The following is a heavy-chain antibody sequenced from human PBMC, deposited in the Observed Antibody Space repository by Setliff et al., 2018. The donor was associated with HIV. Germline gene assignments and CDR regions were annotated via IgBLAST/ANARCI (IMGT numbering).Heavy chain of an antibody. D-gene: IGHD3-3*01. V-gene: IGHV4-39*01. J-gene: IGHJ4*02. Sequence: PSETLSLTCTVSGGPISTNDYYWGFIRQSPGKGLEWIASVHYGGSIFYNPSLKSRVTLSVGTSKRQVFLNLSSATTADTAMYYCVRPSFGIGGGSVFDSWGQGIVVTVSS. CDR3: VRPSFGIGGGSVFDS. CDR1: GGPISTNDYY. CDR2: VHYGGSI.